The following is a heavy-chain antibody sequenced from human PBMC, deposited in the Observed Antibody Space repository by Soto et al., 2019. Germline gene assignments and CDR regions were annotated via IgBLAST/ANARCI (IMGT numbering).Heavy chain of an antibody. CDR3: ARLDGYYHYMDV. J-gene: IGHJ6*03. Sequence: ASVKVSCKASGYSYSSYGMNWVRQAPGQGLEWMGWISAYNGNTKYAQKVQGRVTMTTDTSTSTAYMELRSLTSDDTAVYYCARLDGYYHYMDVWGKGTTVTVSS. V-gene: IGHV1-18*01. CDR1: GYSYSSYG. CDR2: ISAYNGNT. D-gene: IGHD6-13*01.